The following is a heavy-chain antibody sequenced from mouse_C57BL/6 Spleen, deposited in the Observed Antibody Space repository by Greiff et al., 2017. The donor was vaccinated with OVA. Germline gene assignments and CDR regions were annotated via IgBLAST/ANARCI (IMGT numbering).Heavy chain of an antibody. V-gene: IGHV1-9*01. CDR1: GYTFTGYW. CDR2: ILPGSGST. CDR3: ANYYGSSSFAY. Sequence: VQLQQSGAELMKPGASVKLSCKATGYTFTGYWIEWVKQRPGHGLEWIGEILPGSGSTNYNEKFKGKATFTADTSSNTAYMQLSSLTTEDSAIYCCANYYGSSSFAYWGQGTLVTVSA. D-gene: IGHD1-1*01. J-gene: IGHJ3*01.